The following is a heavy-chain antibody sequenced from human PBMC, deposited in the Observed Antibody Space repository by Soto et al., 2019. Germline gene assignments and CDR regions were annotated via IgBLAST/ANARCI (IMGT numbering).Heavy chain of an antibody. V-gene: IGHV4-31*03. CDR2: IYYSGST. CDR1: GGSISSGDYY. CDR3: ARELRGFGY. Sequence: PSETLSLTCTVSGGSISSGDYYWSWIRQHPGKGLEWIGYIYYSGSTYYNPSLKSRLTISVDTSKNQFSLKLSSVTAADTAVYYCARELRGFGYWGRGTLVTVSS. J-gene: IGHJ4*02.